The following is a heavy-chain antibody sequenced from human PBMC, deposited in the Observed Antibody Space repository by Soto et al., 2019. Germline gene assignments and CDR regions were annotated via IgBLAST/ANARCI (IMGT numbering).Heavy chain of an antibody. CDR1: GDSVSSNSAA. CDR3: ARLPIIAVAGIYYYYGMGV. Sequence: SQTLSLTCAISGDSVSSNSAAWNWIRQSPSRGLEWLGRTYYRSKWYNDYAVSVKSRITINPDTSKNQFSLQLNSVTPEDTAVYYCARLPIIAVAGIYYYYGMGVWGQGTTATVSS. CDR2: TYYRSKWYN. D-gene: IGHD6-19*01. J-gene: IGHJ6*02. V-gene: IGHV6-1*01.